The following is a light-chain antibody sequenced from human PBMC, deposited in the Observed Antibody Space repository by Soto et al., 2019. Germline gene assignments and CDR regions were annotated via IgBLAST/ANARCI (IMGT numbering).Light chain of an antibody. CDR3: EAWDDSLNGRVV. CDR2: SNN. J-gene: IGLJ2*01. Sequence: QSVLTQPPSASGTPGQRVTISCSGSSSNIGSHTVNWYQQLPGTDPKLLIYSNNQRPSGVPDRFSGSKSGTSASLAISGLQSEDEADYYCEAWDDSLNGRVVFGGGTKLTVL. V-gene: IGLV1-44*01. CDR1: SSNIGSHT.